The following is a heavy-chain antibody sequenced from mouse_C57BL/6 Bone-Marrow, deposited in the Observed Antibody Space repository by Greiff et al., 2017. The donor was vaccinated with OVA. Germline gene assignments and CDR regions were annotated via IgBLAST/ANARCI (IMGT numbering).Heavy chain of an antibody. CDR1: GYTFTSYW. V-gene: IGHV1-52*01. CDR3: ASDGYYAMDY. D-gene: IGHD2-3*01. J-gene: IGHJ4*01. CDR2: IDPSDSET. Sequence: QVQLQQPGAELVRPGSSVKLSCTASGYTFTSYWMPWVKQRPIQGLEWIGNIDPSDSETHYNQKFKDKATLTVDKSSSTAYMQLSSLTSEDYAVYYCASDGYYAMDYWGQGTSVTVSS.